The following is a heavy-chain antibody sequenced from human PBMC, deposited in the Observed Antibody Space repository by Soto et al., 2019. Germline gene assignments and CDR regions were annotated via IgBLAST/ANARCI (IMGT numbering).Heavy chain of an antibody. D-gene: IGHD3-3*02. CDR2: ISAYNGNT. CDR1: GNSFTGNG. CDR3: ARESPFLDRLFCTQAPDC. J-gene: IGHJ4*01. V-gene: IGHV1-18*04. Sequence: ASVKVSSKASGNSFTGNGISWLLQSPGQGIEWMGWISAYNGNTNYAQKLQGRVTMTTDTSTSTAYMELRSLRSDDTAVYYCARESPFLDRLFCTQAPDCWG.